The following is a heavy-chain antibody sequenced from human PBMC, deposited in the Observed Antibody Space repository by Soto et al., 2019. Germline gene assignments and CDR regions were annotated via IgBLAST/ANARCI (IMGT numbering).Heavy chain of an antibody. J-gene: IGHJ6*02. V-gene: IGHV1-69*01. CDR1: GGTFNTYA. CDR2: IIPIFATA. Sequence: QVQLVQSGAEVKRPGSSVKVSCKTSGGTFNTYATSWVRQAPGQGLEWMGGIIPIFATAKYAQKFQGRVTISADESKSTAYMELSSRRSADTAVYYCARVAGDTNSVVGPADEVRFYYYVMDVWGQGTTVTVSS. D-gene: IGHD2-15*01. CDR3: ARVAGDTNSVVGPADEVRFYYYVMDV.